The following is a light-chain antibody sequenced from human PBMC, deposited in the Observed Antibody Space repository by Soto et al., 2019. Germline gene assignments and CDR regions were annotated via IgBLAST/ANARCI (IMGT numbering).Light chain of an antibody. CDR2: GVS. J-gene: IGKJ4*01. CDR3: QQYGDSPIT. V-gene: IGKV3-20*01. Sequence: EIVLTRSPGTVSLSPGERATLSCRASQSLTSSYLAWYQQKPGQAPRLLIYGVSSRATGIPDRFSGSGAGTDFTLPISRLEPEDFAVYYCQQYGDSPITFGGGTKVDIK. CDR1: QSLTSSY.